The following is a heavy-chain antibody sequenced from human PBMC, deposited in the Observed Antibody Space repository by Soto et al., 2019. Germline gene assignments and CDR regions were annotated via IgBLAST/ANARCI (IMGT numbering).Heavy chain of an antibody. CDR1: GYTFINYA. Sequence: ASVKVSCKASGYTFINYAMHWVRQAPGQRLEWMGWINTGNDNTEYSQKLQGRVTITSDTSASTAYMELSSLRSEDTAVYYCARAEPRNYYYGLDVWGQGTTVTVSS. CDR2: INTGNDNT. J-gene: IGHJ6*02. CDR3: ARAEPRNYYYGLDV. V-gene: IGHV1-3*04.